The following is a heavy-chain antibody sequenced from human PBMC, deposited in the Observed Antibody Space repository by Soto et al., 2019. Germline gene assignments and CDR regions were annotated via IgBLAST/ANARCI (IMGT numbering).Heavy chain of an antibody. CDR2: ISYDGSNK. CDR1: GFTFSSYG. CDR3: ANGPSAWFGDGTVWFDH. D-gene: IGHD3-10*01. V-gene: IGHV3-30*18. Sequence: VGSLRLSCAASGFTFSSYGMHWVRQAPGKGLEWVAVISYDGSNKYYADSVKGRFTISRDNSKNTLYLQMNSLRAEDTAVYYCANGPSAWFGDGTVWFDHLGQGTLVTVS. J-gene: IGHJ5*02.